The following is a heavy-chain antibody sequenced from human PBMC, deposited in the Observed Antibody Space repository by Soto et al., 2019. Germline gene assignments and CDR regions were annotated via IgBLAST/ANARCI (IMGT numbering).Heavy chain of an antibody. J-gene: IGHJ4*02. D-gene: IGHD1-26*01. V-gene: IGHV4-39*01. Sequence: SETLSLTCTVSGGSISSSSYYWGWIRQPPGKGLEWIGSIYYSGSTYYNPSLKSRVTISVDTSKNQFSLKLSSVTAADTAVYYCARQFSGSYPDDWGQGTLVTVSS. CDR2: IYYSGST. CDR3: ARQFSGSYPDD. CDR1: GGSISSSSYY.